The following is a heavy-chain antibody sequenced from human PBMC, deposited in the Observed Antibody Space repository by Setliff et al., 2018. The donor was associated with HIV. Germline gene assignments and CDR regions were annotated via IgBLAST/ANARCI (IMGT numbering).Heavy chain of an antibody. V-gene: IGHV3-7*01. CDR2: INQDGSES. Sequence: GSLRLSCEASGFSFTTYWMSWVRQTPGKGLEWVANINQDGSESYSVASVGGRFTISRDNDKSSLSLQMKGLTVDDTAVYYCARDTCDTPSCYAGPRFVYWGQGNLVTVS. J-gene: IGHJ4*02. D-gene: IGHD2-2*01. CDR3: ARDTCDTPSCYAGPRFVY. CDR1: GFSFTTYW.